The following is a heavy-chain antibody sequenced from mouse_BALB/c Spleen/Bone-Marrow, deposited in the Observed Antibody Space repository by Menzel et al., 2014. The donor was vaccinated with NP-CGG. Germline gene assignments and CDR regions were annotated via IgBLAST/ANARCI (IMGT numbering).Heavy chain of an antibody. D-gene: IGHD2-4*01. CDR1: GFTFSSFG. CDR2: ISSGSSTI. V-gene: IGHV5-17*02. Sequence: EVNVVESGGSLVQPGGSRKLSCAASGFTFSSFGMHWVRQAPEKGLEWVAYISSGSSTIYYADTVKGRFTISRDNPKNTLFLQMTSLRSEDTAMYYCARGITTGFAYWGHGTLATVSA. J-gene: IGHJ3*01. CDR3: ARGITTGFAY.